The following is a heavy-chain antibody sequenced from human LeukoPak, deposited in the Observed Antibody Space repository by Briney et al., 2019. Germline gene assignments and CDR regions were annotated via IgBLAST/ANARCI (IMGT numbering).Heavy chain of an antibody. CDR2: IYSGGST. Sequence: GGSLRPSCAASGFTVSSNYMSWVRQAPGKGLEWVSVIYSGGSTYYADSVKGRFTISRDNSKNTLYLQMNSLRAEDTAVYYCARVGVRFLDPYYYYYGMDVWGQGTTVTVSS. J-gene: IGHJ6*02. V-gene: IGHV3-53*01. D-gene: IGHD3-3*01. CDR3: ARVGVRFLDPYYYYYGMDV. CDR1: GFTVSSNY.